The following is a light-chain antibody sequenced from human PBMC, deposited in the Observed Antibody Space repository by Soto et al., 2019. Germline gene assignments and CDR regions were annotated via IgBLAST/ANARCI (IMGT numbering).Light chain of an antibody. CDR2: EVT. CDR3: SSYTSTSTYV. J-gene: IGLJ1*01. V-gene: IGLV2-18*02. Sequence: SVLPQPPSVSGSPGQSVSISCTGTSSDVGSYNRVSWYQQPPGTAPKLIIYEVTKRPSGVPDRFAGSKSGNSASLTISGLQAEDEADYYCSSYTSTSTYVFGTGTKVTV. CDR1: SSDVGSYNR.